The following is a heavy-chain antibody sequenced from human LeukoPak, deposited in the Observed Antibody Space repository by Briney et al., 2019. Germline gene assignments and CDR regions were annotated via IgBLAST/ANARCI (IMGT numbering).Heavy chain of an antibody. V-gene: IGHV3-30-3*01. CDR1: GFTFSSYA. D-gene: IGHD1-7*01. Sequence: PGGSLRLSCAASGFTFSSYAMHWVRQAPGKGLEWVAVISYDGSNKYYADSVKGRFTISGDNSKNTLYLQMNSLRAEDTAVYYCARVSGTYYYYGMDVWGQGTTVTVSS. CDR3: ARVSGTYYYYGMDV. CDR2: ISYDGSNK. J-gene: IGHJ6*02.